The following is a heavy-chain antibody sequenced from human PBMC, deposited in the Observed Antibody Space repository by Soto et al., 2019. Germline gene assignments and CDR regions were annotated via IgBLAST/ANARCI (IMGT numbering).Heavy chain of an antibody. CDR1: GFTFSDYY. J-gene: IGHJ4*02. V-gene: IGHV3-11*05. CDR3: ARDWFGVTYSSSYDD. D-gene: IGHD6-13*01. Sequence: PGGSLRLSCAASGFTFSDYYMSWIRQAPGKGLEWVSYISSSSSYTNYADSVKGRFTISRDNAKNSLYLQMNSLRAEDTAVYYCARDWFGVTYSSSYDDWGQGTRVTVAS. CDR2: ISSSSSYT.